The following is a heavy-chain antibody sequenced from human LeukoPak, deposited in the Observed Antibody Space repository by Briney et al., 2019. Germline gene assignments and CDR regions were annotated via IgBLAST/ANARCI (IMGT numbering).Heavy chain of an antibody. V-gene: IGHV1-69*06. CDR3: ARDRIAVAGRKYYYYMDV. CDR1: GGTFSSYA. D-gene: IGHD6-19*01. CDR2: IIPIYGTA. J-gene: IGHJ6*03. Sequence: SVKVSCKASGGTFSSYAISWVRQAPGQGLEWMGGIIPIYGTANYAQKFQGRVTITADKSTSTAYMELSSLRSEDTAVYYCARDRIAVAGRKYYYYMDVWGKGTPVTVSS.